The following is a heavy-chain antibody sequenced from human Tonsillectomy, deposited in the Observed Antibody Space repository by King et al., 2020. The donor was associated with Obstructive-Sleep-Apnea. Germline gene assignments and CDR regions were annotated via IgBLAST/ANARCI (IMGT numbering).Heavy chain of an antibody. D-gene: IGHD4-17*01. CDR1: GYSLTSYW. CDR3: ARPYGDYSRYFDY. CDR2: IYPGDSDT. J-gene: IGHJ4*02. Sequence: QLVQSGAEVKKPGESLKISCKASGYSLTSYWIAWVRQMPGKGLEWMGVIYPGDSDTRYSPSFQGQVTMSVDKSISTAYLQWSSLKASDTAMYYCARPYGDYSRYFDYWGQGTLVTVSS. V-gene: IGHV5-51*01.